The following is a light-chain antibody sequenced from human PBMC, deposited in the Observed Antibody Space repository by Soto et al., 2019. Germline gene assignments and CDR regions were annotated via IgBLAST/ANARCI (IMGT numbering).Light chain of an antibody. CDR2: AAS. J-gene: IGKJ3*01. CDR3: QQAYGFAFT. V-gene: IGKV1-12*01. Sequence: DIQMTQSPLSVSASVGDRVTISCRASQGISTWLAWYQQKPGKAPKLLIYAASSLQTGVPSRFSGSGSGTDFTLTISSLQPEDTATYFCQQAYGFAFTFGPGKKLEIE. CDR1: QGISTW.